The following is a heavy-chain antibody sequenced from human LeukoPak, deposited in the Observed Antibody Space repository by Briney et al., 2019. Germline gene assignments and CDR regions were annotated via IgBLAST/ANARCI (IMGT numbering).Heavy chain of an antibody. Sequence: PGGSLRLSCAASGFTFSGSAMTWLRQAPGKGLEWVSAISDSGGATYYADSVKGRFTISRDNSKSTLFLQMNSLRAEDTAVYYCAREVVTADFDYWGQGTLVTVSS. V-gene: IGHV3-23*01. CDR1: GFTFSGSA. D-gene: IGHD2-21*02. CDR2: ISDSGGAT. CDR3: AREVVTADFDY. J-gene: IGHJ4*02.